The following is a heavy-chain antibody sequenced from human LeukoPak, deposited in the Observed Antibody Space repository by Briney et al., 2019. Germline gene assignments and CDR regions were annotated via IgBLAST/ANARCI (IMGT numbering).Heavy chain of an antibody. D-gene: IGHD6-13*01. CDR3: ARGASVAAAGATP. V-gene: IGHV3-74*01. Sequence: GGSLRLSCAASGFTFTRYWMHWVRQTPGKGLVWVSRINPEGSGTGYADSVKGRFTISRDNAKNTLYLQMNSLRAEDTAVYYCARGASVAAAGATPWGRGTLVTVP. CDR1: GFTFTRYW. CDR2: INPEGSGT. J-gene: IGHJ1*01.